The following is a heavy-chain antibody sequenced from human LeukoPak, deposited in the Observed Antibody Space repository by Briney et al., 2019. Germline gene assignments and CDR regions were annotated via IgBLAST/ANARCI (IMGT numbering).Heavy chain of an antibody. CDR3: ATRIEQQLVP. V-gene: IGHV3-23*01. D-gene: IGHD6-6*01. CDR1: GFTFSSYA. CDR2: ITSSGGGT. Sequence: AGGSLRLSCAASGFTFSSYAMSWVRQAPGKGLEWVSAITSSGGGTYYADSVKGRLTISRDNSKSTLYLQMNSLGVDDTALYYCATRIEQQLVPGGQGTLVTVSS. J-gene: IGHJ4*02.